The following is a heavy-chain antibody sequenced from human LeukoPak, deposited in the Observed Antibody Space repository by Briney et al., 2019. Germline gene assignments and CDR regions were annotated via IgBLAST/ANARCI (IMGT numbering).Heavy chain of an antibody. CDR3: VKGDRDY. V-gene: IGHV3-64D*06. CDR2: ISSNGGST. CDR1: GFTFSSNS. Sequence: GGSLRLSCSASGFTFSSNSMHWVRQAPGKGLEYVSVISSNGGSTYYADSVKGRFTISRDNSKNTLYLQMSSLRAEDTAVYDCVKGDRDYWGQRTLVTVSS. J-gene: IGHJ4*02.